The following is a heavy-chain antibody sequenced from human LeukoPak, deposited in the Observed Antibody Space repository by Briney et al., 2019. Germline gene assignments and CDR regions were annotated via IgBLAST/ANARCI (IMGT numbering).Heavy chain of an antibody. CDR3: ARWYSSGWAFDY. V-gene: IGHV4-39*07. CDR1: GDSVSSNSYY. Sequence: SETLSLTCSVSGDSVSSNSYYWGWIRQPPGKGLEWIGSKFYFGRTYHNPSLKSRVTISVDTSKNQFSLKLSSVTAVDTAVYYCARWYSSGWAFDYWGQGTLVTVSS. D-gene: IGHD6-19*01. CDR2: KFYFGRT. J-gene: IGHJ4*02.